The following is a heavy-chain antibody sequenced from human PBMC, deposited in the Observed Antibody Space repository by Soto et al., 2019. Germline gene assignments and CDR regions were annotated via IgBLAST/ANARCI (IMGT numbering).Heavy chain of an antibody. J-gene: IGHJ4*02. CDR2: IFSNDEK. D-gene: IGHD6-19*01. V-gene: IGHV2-26*01. CDR1: GFSLSNARMG. CDR3: ARHRSVAGLDY. Sequence: QVTLKESGPVLVKPTETLTLTCTVSGFSLSNARMGVSWIRQPPGKALEWLAHIFSNDEKSYSTSLKSRLTISKDTSKSQVVLPMTNMDPADTATYYCARHRSVAGLDYWGQGTLVTVSS.